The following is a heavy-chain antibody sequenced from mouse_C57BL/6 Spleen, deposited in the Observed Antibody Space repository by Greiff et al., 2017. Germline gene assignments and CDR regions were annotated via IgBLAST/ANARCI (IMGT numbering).Heavy chain of an antibody. J-gene: IGHJ3*01. V-gene: IGHV1-55*01. CDR3: ARGGLGDYDKAFAY. CDR2: IYPGSGST. Sequence: VQLQQPGAELVKPGASVKMSCKASGYTFTSYWITWVKQRPGQGLEWIGDIYPGSGSTNYNEKFKSKATLTVDTSSSTAYMQLSSLTSEDSAVYYCARGGLGDYDKAFAYWGQGTLVTVST. D-gene: IGHD2-4*01. CDR1: GYTFTSYW.